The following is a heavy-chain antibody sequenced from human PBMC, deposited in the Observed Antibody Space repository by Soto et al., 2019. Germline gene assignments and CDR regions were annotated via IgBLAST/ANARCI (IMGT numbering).Heavy chain of an antibody. CDR3: ARWLRPYYFDY. CDR2: IYYSGST. CDR1: GGYISSYY. D-gene: IGHD5-12*01. J-gene: IGHJ4*02. Sequence: PSETLSLTCTVSGGYISSYYWSWIRQPPGKGLEWIGCIYYSGSTNYNPSLKSRVTISVDTSKNQFSLKLSSVTAADTAVYYCARWLRPYYFDYWGQGTLVTVSS. V-gene: IGHV4-59*01.